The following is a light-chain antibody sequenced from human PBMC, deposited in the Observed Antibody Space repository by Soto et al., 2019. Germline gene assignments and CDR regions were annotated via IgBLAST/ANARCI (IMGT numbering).Light chain of an antibody. CDR3: QQLYSHPLT. Sequence: DIQMTQSPSTLSGSVGDRVTITCRASQTISSWLAWYQQKPGKAPKLLIYKASTLKSGVPSRFSGSGYGTDFSLTISNLQPEDFATYYCQQLYSHPLTFGGGTKV. CDR2: KAS. CDR1: QTISSW. V-gene: IGKV1-5*03. J-gene: IGKJ4*01.